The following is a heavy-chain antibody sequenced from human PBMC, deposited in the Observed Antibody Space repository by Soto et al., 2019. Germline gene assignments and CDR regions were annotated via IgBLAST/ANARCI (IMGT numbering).Heavy chain of an antibody. V-gene: IGHV1-69*01. CDR1: GGLFSSYA. Sequence: QEQLVQSGAEVKKSGSSVNVSCKDTGGLFSSYAVSWVRQAPGQGLEWMGGIIPVFDTVYYAQKFQGRVTITADEYTNTAYMELSRLRSEDTAMYYCARGGSGYVWFNEFWGQGTLVTVSS. J-gene: IGHJ4*02. CDR2: IIPVFDTV. CDR3: ARGGSGYVWFNEF. D-gene: IGHD3-22*01.